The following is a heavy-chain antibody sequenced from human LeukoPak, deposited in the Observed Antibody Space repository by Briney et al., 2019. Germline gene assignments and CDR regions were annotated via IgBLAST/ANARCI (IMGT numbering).Heavy chain of an antibody. CDR1: GYTFTGYY. D-gene: IGHD2-2*02. V-gene: IGHV1-2*02. CDR2: INPNSGGT. CDR3: ARGGDIVVVPAAIEGGDY. J-gene: IGHJ4*02. Sequence: ASVKVSCKASGYTFTGYYMHWVRQAPGQGLEWMGWINPNSGGTNYVQKFQGRVTMTRDTSTSTVYMELSSLRSEDTAVYYCARGGDIVVVPAAIEGGDYWGQGTLVTVSS.